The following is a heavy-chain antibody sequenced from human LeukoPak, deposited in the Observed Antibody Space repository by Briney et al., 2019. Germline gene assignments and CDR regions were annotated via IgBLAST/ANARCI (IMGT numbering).Heavy chain of an antibody. CDR1: GFTLSSYG. Sequence: GGSLRPSCAASGFTLSSYGKHWVCQAPGKGLEWVAIISYDGSNKYYADSVKGRFTISRDNSKNTLSLQMNSLRAEDTAVYYCARVGQLVDLRHFQYFPHCGQATLVTVSS. J-gene: IGHJ1*01. D-gene: IGHD6-6*01. V-gene: IGHV3-33*05. CDR3: ARVGQLVDLRHFQYFPH. CDR2: ISYDGSNK.